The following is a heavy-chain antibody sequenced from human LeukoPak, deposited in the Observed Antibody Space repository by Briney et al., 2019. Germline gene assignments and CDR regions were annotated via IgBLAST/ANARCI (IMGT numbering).Heavy chain of an antibody. CDR3: ARDDSSGYRKVDF. J-gene: IGHJ4*02. CDR2: ISAYNGNT. V-gene: IGHV1-18*01. Sequence: ASVKVSCKASGYTFTSYGISWVRQAPGQGLEWMGWISAYNGNTNYAQKLQGRVTMTRDTSTSTLYMELSSLRSEDTAVYYCARDDSSGYRKVDFWGQGTLVTVSS. CDR1: GYTFTSYG. D-gene: IGHD3-22*01.